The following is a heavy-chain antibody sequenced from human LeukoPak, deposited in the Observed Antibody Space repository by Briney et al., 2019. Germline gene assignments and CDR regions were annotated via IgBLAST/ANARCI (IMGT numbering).Heavy chain of an antibody. CDR3: AKGRYCSSTSCPRPYYFDY. D-gene: IGHD2-2*01. Sequence: GGSLRLSCAASGITFDDYAMHWVRQAPGKGLEWVSGISWNSGSIGYADSVKGRFTISRDNAKNSLYLQMNSLRAEDTAVYYCAKGRYCSSTSCPRPYYFDYWGQGTLVTVSS. CDR2: ISWNSGSI. J-gene: IGHJ4*02. V-gene: IGHV3-9*01. CDR1: GITFDDYA.